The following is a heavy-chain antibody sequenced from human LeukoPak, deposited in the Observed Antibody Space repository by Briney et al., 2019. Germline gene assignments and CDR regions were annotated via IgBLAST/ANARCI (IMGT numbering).Heavy chain of an antibody. CDR2: IYHSGST. Sequence: SETLSLTCAVSGGSISSSNWWSWVRQPPGKGLEWIGEIYHSGSTNYNPSLKSRVTISVDKSKNQFSLKLSSVTAADTAVYYCAKDGGGWYTSGWYYFDHWGQGTLVTVSS. J-gene: IGHJ4*02. CDR1: GGSISSSNW. V-gene: IGHV4-4*02. CDR3: AKDGGGWYTSGWYYFDH. D-gene: IGHD6-19*01.